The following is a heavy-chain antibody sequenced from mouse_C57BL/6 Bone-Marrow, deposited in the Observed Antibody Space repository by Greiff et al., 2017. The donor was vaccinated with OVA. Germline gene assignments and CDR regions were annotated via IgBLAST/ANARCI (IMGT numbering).Heavy chain of an antibody. J-gene: IGHJ2*01. V-gene: IGHV5-12*01. D-gene: IGHD2-5*01. CDR2: ISNGGGST. CDR1: GFTFSDYY. CDR3: AYSRGGY. Sequence: EVKLMESGGGLVQPGGSLKLSCAASGFTFSDYYMYWVRQTPEKRLEWVAYISNGGGSTYYPDTVKGRFTISRDNAKNTLYLQMSRLKSEDTAMYYCAYSRGGYWGQGTTLTVSS.